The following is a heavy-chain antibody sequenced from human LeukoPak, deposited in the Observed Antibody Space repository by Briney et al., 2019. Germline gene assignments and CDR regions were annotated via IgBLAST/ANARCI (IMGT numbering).Heavy chain of an antibody. CDR2: INPNSGGT. CDR3: ARVKTMIIVVSLFDY. CDR1: GYTFTGYY. J-gene: IGHJ4*02. D-gene: IGHD3-22*01. V-gene: IGHV1-2*02. Sequence: ASVKVSCKASGYTFTGYYMHWVRQAPGQGLEWMGWINPNSGGTNYAQQFQGRLTMTRDTSISTAYMELSRLRSDDTAVNYCARVKTMIIVVSLFDYWGQGTLVTVSS.